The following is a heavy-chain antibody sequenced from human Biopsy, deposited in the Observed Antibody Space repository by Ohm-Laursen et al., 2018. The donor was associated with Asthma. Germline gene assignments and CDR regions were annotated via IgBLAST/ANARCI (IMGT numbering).Heavy chain of an antibody. CDR2: IYSGGTS. V-gene: IGHV3-53*01. J-gene: IGHJ4*02. CDR1: GFVVSRDH. D-gene: IGHD6-19*01. Sequence: SLRLSCVASGFVVSRDHMFWVRQAPGKGLEWVSVIYSGGTSHTADSVRGRFTISRDFSKNTLHLQMHSLRVEDTAVYYCARGDSSGWSHYYFDYWGQGTLVTVSS. CDR3: ARGDSSGWSHYYFDY.